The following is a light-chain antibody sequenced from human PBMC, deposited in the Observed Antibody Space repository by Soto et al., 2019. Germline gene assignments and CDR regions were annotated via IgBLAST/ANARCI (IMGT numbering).Light chain of an antibody. V-gene: IGKV3-15*01. CDR1: QSVSSN. J-gene: IGKJ5*01. Sequence: EIVMTQSPATLSVSPGERATLSCRASQSVSSNLAWYQQKPGQAPRLLIYGASTRATGIPARFSGSGSGTEFSLTISRVRTEEFAVYYCQQYNNWPLPFGQGTRLEIK. CDR3: QQYNNWPLP. CDR2: GAS.